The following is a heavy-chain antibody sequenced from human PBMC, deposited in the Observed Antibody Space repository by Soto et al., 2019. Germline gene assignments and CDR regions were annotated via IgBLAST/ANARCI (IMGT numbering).Heavy chain of an antibody. CDR3: ATYSSPFDY. V-gene: IGHV3-23*01. CDR1: EFSFSSYA. CDR2: ISATGTTT. J-gene: IGHJ4*02. Sequence: GGSLRLSCAASEFSFSSYALNWVRQAPGKGLEWVSAISATGTTTYYADSVKGRFTISRDNSKRTLFLQMDSLSPEDTAVYYCATYSSPFDYWGQGTLVTVSS. D-gene: IGHD6-13*01.